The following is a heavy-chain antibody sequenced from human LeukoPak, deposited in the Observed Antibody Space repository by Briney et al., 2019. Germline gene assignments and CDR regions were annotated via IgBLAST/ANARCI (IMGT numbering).Heavy chain of an antibody. V-gene: IGHV3-23*01. CDR3: AKDSAGDYLFDY. CDR1: GFTFSSYA. D-gene: IGHD4-17*01. CDR2: IGGSGGST. J-gene: IGHJ4*02. Sequence: GGSLRLSCAASGFTFSSYAMSWVRQAPGKGLEWVSAIGGSGGSTYYADSVKGRFTISRDNSKNTLYLQMNSLRAEDTAVYYCAKDSAGDYLFDYWGQGTLVTVSS.